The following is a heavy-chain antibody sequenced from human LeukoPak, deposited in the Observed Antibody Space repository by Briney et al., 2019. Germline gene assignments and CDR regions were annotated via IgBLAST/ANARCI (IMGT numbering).Heavy chain of an antibody. J-gene: IGHJ1*01. D-gene: IGHD6-25*01. Sequence: QVQLQESGPGLVKPSQTLSLTCTVSGGPINSGSYYWTWIRQPAGKGLEWIGRIYTSGSTNYNPSLRGRAIISADTSTNQFSLRLSSVTAADTAVYYCAREGSAAAGYFQRWGQGTLVTVSS. V-gene: IGHV4-61*02. CDR1: GGPINSGSYY. CDR2: IYTSGST. CDR3: AREGSAAAGYFQR.